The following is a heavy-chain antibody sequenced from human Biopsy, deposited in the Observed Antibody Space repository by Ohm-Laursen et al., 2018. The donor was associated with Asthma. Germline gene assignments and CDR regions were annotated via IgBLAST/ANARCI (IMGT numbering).Heavy chain of an antibody. CDR2: INSVFGTT. Sequence: SSVTVSCKSLGGTFNTYVIGWVRQAPGQGLGWMGGINSVFGTTTYPQKFQDRVTITADDSTSTVYMELSSLRSEDTAVYYCARKAGSCISRTCYSLDFWGQGTLVIGSS. CDR3: ARKAGSCISRTCYSLDF. CDR1: GGTFNTYV. J-gene: IGHJ4*02. D-gene: IGHD2-2*01. V-gene: IGHV1-69*01.